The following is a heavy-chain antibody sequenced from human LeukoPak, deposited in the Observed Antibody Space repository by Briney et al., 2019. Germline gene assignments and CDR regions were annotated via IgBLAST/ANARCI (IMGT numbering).Heavy chain of an antibody. Sequence: ASVKVSCKASGYTFTGYYMHWVRQAPGQGLEWMGRINPNSGGTNYAQKFQGRVTMTRDTSISTAYMELSRLRSEDTAVYYCARETYYYDSSGYRDYWGQGTLVTVSS. J-gene: IGHJ4*02. D-gene: IGHD3-22*01. V-gene: IGHV1-2*06. CDR2: INPNSGGT. CDR1: GYTFTGYY. CDR3: ARETYYYDSSGYRDY.